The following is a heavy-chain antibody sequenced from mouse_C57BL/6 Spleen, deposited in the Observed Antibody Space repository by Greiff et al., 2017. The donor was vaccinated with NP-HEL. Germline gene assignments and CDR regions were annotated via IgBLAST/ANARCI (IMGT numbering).Heavy chain of an antibody. CDR3: TRWLLPAWFAY. D-gene: IGHD2-3*01. J-gene: IGHJ3*01. V-gene: IGHV1-15*01. CDR2: IDPETGGT. CDR1: GYTFTDYE. Sequence: QVHVKQSGAELVRPGASVTLSCKASGYTFTDYEMHWVKQTPVHGLEWIGAIDPETGGTAYNQKFKGKATLTADKSSSTAYMELRSLTSEDSAVYYCTRWLLPAWFAYWGQGTLVTVSA.